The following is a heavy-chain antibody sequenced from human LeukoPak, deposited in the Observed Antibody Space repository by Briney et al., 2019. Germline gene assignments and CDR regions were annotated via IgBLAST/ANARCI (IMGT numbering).Heavy chain of an antibody. J-gene: IGHJ5*02. CDR2: INHSGST. Sequence: GSLRLSCAASGFTFSNAWMSWIRQPPGKGLEWIGEINHSGSTNYNPSLKSRVTISVDTSKNQFSLKLSSVTAADTAVYYCARGKKTRYYYDSSAAGLDPWGQGTLVTVSS. V-gene: IGHV4-34*01. D-gene: IGHD3-22*01. CDR1: GFTFSNAW. CDR3: ARGKKTRYYYDSSAAGLDP.